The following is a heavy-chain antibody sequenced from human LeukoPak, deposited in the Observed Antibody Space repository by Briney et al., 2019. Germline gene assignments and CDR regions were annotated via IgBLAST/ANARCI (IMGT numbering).Heavy chain of an antibody. Sequence: PGGSLRLSCAASGFTFIHFAMSWVRQAPGKGLHWVSTISGRGNKTYDEDSVKGRFTISRDNSKNTLYLQMTGLRAEDTAVYYCAKLKRVGIAPFDDWGQGTLVTVSS. V-gene: IGHV3-23*01. CDR2: ISGRGNKT. CDR1: GFTFIHFA. D-gene: IGHD3-10*01. J-gene: IGHJ4*02. CDR3: AKLKRVGIAPFDD.